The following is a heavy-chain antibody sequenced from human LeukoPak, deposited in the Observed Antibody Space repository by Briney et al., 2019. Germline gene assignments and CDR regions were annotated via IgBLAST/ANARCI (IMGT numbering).Heavy chain of an antibody. CDR3: ARDINRYDPDY. J-gene: IGHJ4*02. CDR2: INHNSGGT. CDR1: GYTFTACY. Sequence: ASVKVCCMASGYTFTACYMHWKRQAPGQGNEWMGWINHNSGGTNYAQKFKGRVSMNRDTSISTTYMELSRLKSDDTAVYYCARDINRYDPDYWGQVTLVTVST. D-gene: IGHD5-12*01. V-gene: IGHV1-2*02.